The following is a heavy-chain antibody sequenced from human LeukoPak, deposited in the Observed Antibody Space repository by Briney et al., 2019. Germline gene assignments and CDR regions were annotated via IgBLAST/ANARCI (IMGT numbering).Heavy chain of an antibody. J-gene: IGHJ4*02. D-gene: IGHD1-26*01. CDR1: GFAFSSYD. CDR2: IGTRSHSI. CDR3: ARDLSGTYSMDY. Sequence: PGGSLRLSCAASGFAFSSYDMHWVRQATGKGLEWVSYIGTRSHSIYYADSVKGRFTISRDDATNSLFLQMNGLRDEDTAVYYRARDLSGTYSMDYWGQGTLVTVSS. V-gene: IGHV3-48*02.